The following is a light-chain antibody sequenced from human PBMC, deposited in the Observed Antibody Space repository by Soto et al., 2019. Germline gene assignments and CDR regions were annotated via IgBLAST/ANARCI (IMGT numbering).Light chain of an antibody. CDR1: QSISSW. CDR2: KAS. Sequence: DLQMTQSPSTLSASVGDRVTITCRASQSISSWLAWYQQKPGKAPKLLIYKASSLESGVPPRFSGSGSGTEFSLTISSLQPDDFATYYCQQYNSYLFTFGPGTKVDIK. CDR3: QQYNSYLFT. J-gene: IGKJ3*01. V-gene: IGKV1-5*03.